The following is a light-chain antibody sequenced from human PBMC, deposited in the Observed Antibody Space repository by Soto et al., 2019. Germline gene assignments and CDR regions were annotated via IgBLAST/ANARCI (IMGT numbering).Light chain of an antibody. V-gene: IGKV1-17*03. J-gene: IGKJ4*01. Sequence: DIQMTQSPSAMSASVGDRVTITCRASQDISSYLAWFQQKPGKGPKRLIYAASSVQSGVPARFSGSGSGTEFTLTISSVQPADVATYYCLQHKSYPLTFGGGTKVEIK. CDR2: AAS. CDR1: QDISSY. CDR3: LQHKSYPLT.